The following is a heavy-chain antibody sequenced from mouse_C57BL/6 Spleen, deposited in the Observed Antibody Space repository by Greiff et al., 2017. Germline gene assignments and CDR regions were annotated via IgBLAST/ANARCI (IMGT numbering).Heavy chain of an antibody. Sequence: QVQLKQSGPGLVAPSQTLSISCTVSGFTLTSYGVSWVRQPPGKGLEWLGVIWGDGGTNYHSALISRLSISTDNSKTQVFLKQNSLRTDDTATYYCAERGDYGWYFGVWGTGTTVTVAS. CDR3: AERGDYGWYFGV. CDR1: GFTLTSYG. V-gene: IGHV2-3*01. CDR2: IWGDGGT. J-gene: IGHJ1*03. D-gene: IGHD2-4*01.